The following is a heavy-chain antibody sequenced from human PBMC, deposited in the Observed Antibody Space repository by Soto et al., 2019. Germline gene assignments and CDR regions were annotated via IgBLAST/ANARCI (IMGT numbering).Heavy chain of an antibody. V-gene: IGHV3-33*01. CDR3: ARYSSGDYYYYYGMDV. D-gene: IGHD6-19*01. Sequence: QVQLVESGGGVVQPGRSLRLSCAASGFTFSSYGMHWVRQAPGKGLEWVAVIWYDGSNKYYADSVKGRFTISRDNSKNTLYLQMNSLRAEDTAVYYCARYSSGDYYYYYGMDVWVQGTTVTVSS. J-gene: IGHJ6*02. CDR1: GFTFSSYG. CDR2: IWYDGSNK.